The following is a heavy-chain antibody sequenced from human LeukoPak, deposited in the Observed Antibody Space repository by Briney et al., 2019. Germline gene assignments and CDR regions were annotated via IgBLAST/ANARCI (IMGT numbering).Heavy chain of an antibody. Sequence: GGSLRLSCAASGFTLSSHWMGWIRQAPGKGLEWVANIRQDGGETYYVDSVKGRFTIARDNAKNSLYLQMNSLRVEETAMYYCARWRQSSTWYWLDPWGQGTLVTVSP. V-gene: IGHV3-7*01. J-gene: IGHJ5*02. CDR3: ARWRQSSTWYWLDP. CDR1: GFTLSSHW. CDR2: IRQDGGET. D-gene: IGHD6-13*01.